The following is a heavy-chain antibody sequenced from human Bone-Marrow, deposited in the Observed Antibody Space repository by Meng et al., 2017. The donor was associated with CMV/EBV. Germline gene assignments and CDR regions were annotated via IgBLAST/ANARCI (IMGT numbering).Heavy chain of an antibody. Sequence: GESLKLSCAASGLTFSNYWMHWVRQAPGQGLVWVSRINDDGSSISQADAVKGRFTISRDNARNTLYLQMNGLRVEDTAVYYCARGRWVAPAATLISDAFDIWGQGTMVTVSS. D-gene: IGHD2-2*01. J-gene: IGHJ3*02. CDR3: ARGRWVAPAATLISDAFDI. CDR2: INDDGSSI. CDR1: GLTFSNYW. V-gene: IGHV3-74*01.